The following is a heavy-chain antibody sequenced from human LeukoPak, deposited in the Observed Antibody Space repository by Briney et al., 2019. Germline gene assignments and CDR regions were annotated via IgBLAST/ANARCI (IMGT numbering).Heavy chain of an antibody. CDR3: AREADLRVRVLRWVWFDP. V-gene: IGHV1-2*02. CDR2: INPNSGGT. Sequence: ASVKVSSKASGYTCTGYYMHWVRQDLGGKREWMGWINPNSGGTNYAQKFQGRVTMTRDTSISTAYIELSRLRSDDTAVYYCAREADLRVRVLRWVWFDPWGQGTLVTVSS. D-gene: IGHD3-10*01. CDR1: GYTCTGYY. J-gene: IGHJ5*02.